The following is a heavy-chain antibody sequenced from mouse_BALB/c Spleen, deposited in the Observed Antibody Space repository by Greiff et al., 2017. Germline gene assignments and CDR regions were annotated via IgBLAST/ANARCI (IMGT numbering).Heavy chain of an antibody. CDR2: ISSGSSTI. CDR3: ARYGNYDAMDY. Sequence: EVKLMESGGGLVQPGGSRKLSCAASGFTFSSFGMHWVRQAPEKGLEWVAYISSGSSTIYYADTVKGRFTISRDNPKNTLFLQMTSLRSEDTAMYYCARYGNYDAMDYWGQGTSVTVSS. J-gene: IGHJ4*01. D-gene: IGHD2-1*01. V-gene: IGHV5-17*02. CDR1: GFTFSSFG.